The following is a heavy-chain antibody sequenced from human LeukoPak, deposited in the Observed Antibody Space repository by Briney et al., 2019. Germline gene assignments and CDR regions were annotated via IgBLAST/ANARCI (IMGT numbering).Heavy chain of an antibody. Sequence: PSETLSLTCAVYGGSFSGYYWSWIRQPPGKGLEWIGEINHSGSTNYNPSLKSRVTISVDTSKNQFSLRLSSVIAADTALYFCARRAGLHSLDYWDQGTLVTVSS. CDR2: INHSGST. CDR1: GGSFSGYY. D-gene: IGHD5/OR15-5a*01. CDR3: ARRAGLHSLDY. V-gene: IGHV4-34*01. J-gene: IGHJ4*02.